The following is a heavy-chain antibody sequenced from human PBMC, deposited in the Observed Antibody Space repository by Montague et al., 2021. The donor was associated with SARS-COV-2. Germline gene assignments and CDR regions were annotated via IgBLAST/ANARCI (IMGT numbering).Heavy chain of an antibody. CDR2: VHVIESS. V-gene: IGHV4-59*01. CDR3: ERVTLGGRDGGNRQYDGLDS. Sequence: SETLSLTCTVSGGSISRYFWNWIRLTPGRGLEWMGYVHVIESSXXXPXXXXLXPILQDTPKSQFSLRLNAVTAADTAVDYCERVTLGGRDGGNRQYDGLDSWGQGNLVTVSS. D-gene: IGHD3-16*01. J-gene: IGHJ4*02. CDR1: GGSISRYF.